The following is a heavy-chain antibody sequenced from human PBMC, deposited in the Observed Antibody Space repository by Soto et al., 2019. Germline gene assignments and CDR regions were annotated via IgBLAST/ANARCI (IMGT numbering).Heavy chain of an antibody. Sequence: SETLSLTCAVSGGSISSSNWWSWVRQPPGKGLEWIGEIYHSGSTNYNPSLKSRVTISVDKSKNQFSLKLSSVTAADTAVYYCARGPYSSGWDYYYYGMDVWGQGTTVTVSS. CDR1: GGSISSSNW. D-gene: IGHD6-19*01. V-gene: IGHV4-4*02. CDR3: ARGPYSSGWDYYYYGMDV. J-gene: IGHJ6*02. CDR2: IYHSGST.